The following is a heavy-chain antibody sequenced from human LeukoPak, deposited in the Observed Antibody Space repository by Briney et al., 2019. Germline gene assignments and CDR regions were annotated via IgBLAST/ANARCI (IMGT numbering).Heavy chain of an antibody. Sequence: GESLRLSCAASGFTFSSYAMHWVRQAPGKGLEWVAVISYDGTNKYYADSVKGRFTISRDNSKNTLYLQMNTLRAEDTAVYYCVRDSSRVAAADFLYYFDYWGQGTLVTVSS. D-gene: IGHD6-13*01. V-gene: IGHV3-30*04. J-gene: IGHJ4*02. CDR1: GFTFSSYA. CDR3: VRDSSRVAAADFLYYFDY. CDR2: ISYDGTNK.